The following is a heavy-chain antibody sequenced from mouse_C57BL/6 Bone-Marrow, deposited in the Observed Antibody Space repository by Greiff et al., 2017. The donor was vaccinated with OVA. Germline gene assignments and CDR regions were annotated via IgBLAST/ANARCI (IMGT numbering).Heavy chain of an antibody. J-gene: IGHJ2*01. CDR3: ARGGRRSYFDY. D-gene: IGHD2-12*01. CDR2: FHPYNDDT. V-gene: IGHV1-47*01. Sequence: QVQLQQSGAELVKPGASVKMSCKASGYTFTTYPIEWMKQNHGKSLEWIGNFHPYNDDTKYNEKFKGKATLTADKSSSTAYMQLSSLTSEDSAVYYCARGGRRSYFDYWGQGTTLTVSS. CDR1: GYTFTTYP.